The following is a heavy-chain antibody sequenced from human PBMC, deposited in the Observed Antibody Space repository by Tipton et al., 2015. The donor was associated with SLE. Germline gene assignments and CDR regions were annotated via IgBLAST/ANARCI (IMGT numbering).Heavy chain of an antibody. V-gene: IGHV4-38-2*01. CDR1: GYSMSSGHY. CDR2: LYATGGG. J-gene: IGHJ4*02. Sequence: TLSLTCDVSGYSMSSGHYWGWIRQPPGKGLEWIGSLYATGGGDYNPSLKSRVTISLDTSNNKFSLRLSSVTAADTAIYFCARAKRIIAVTGTSPHYFDSWGQGTLVTVSS. CDR3: ARAKRIIAVTGTSPHYFDS. D-gene: IGHD6-19*01.